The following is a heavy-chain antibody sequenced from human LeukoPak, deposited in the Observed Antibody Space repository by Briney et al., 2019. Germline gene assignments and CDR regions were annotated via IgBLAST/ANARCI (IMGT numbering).Heavy chain of an antibody. Sequence: PGGSLRLSCAASGFTFSSYAMHWVRQAPGKGLEWVAVISYDGSNKYYADSVKGRFSISRDNSKNTLYLQMNSLRAEDTAVYYCARTLKFSYSSSWDNRFDPWGQGTLVTVSS. V-gene: IGHV3-30-3*01. D-gene: IGHD6-13*01. J-gene: IGHJ5*02. CDR1: GFTFSSYA. CDR3: ARTLKFSYSSSWDNRFDP. CDR2: ISYDGSNK.